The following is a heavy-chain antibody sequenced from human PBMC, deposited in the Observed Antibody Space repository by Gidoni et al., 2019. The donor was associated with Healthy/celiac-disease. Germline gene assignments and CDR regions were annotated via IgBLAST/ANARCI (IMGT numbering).Heavy chain of an antibody. V-gene: IGHV1-46*01. J-gene: IGHJ6*02. Sequence: QVQLVQSGAEVKKPGASVKVSCKASGYTFTSYYMHWVRQAPGQGREWMGIINPSGGSTSYAQKFQGRVTMTRDTSTSTVYMELSSLRSEDTAVYYCARVLQSREDGDYYYYGMDVWGQGTTVTVSS. D-gene: IGHD4-4*01. CDR1: GYTFTSYY. CDR2: INPSGGST. CDR3: ARVLQSREDGDYYYYGMDV.